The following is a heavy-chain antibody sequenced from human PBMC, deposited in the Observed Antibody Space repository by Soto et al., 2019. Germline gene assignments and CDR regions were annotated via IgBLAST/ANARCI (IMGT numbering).Heavy chain of an antibody. Sequence: QVQLQQGGAGLLKPSETLSLTCAVYGGSFSGYYWSWFRQPPGKGLEWIGEINHSGSTNYNPALKSRVTISVDTSKNQFSLKLSSVTAADTAVYYCAREVGDYYGSGSYPPNNWFDPWGQGTLVTVSS. J-gene: IGHJ5*02. D-gene: IGHD3-10*01. CDR1: GGSFSGYY. CDR3: AREVGDYYGSGSYPPNNWFDP. CDR2: INHSGST. V-gene: IGHV4-34*01.